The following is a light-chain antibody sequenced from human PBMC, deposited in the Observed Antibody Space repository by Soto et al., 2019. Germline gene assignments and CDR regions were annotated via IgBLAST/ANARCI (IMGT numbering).Light chain of an antibody. J-gene: IGLJ1*01. CDR2: DVS. Sequence: QSVLTQPASVSGSPGQSITTSCTGTSSDVGGYNYVSWYQQHPGKAPKLMIYDVSNRPSGVSNRFSGSKSGNTASLTISGLQAQDEADYYCSSYTSRSTQVFGTGTKVTV. V-gene: IGLV2-14*01. CDR3: SSYTSRSTQV. CDR1: SSDVGGYNY.